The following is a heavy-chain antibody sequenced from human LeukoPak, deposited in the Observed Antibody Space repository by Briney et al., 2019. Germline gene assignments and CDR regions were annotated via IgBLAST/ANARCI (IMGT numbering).Heavy chain of an antibody. Sequence: SETQSLTCTVSGYSISSGYYWGWIRQPPGKGLEWIGSIYHSGSTYYNPSLKSRVTISVDTSKNQFSLKLSSVTAADTAVYYCASRTYYYDSSGYYYLHWGQGTLVTVSS. D-gene: IGHD3-22*01. J-gene: IGHJ1*01. CDR1: GYSISSGYY. CDR3: ASRTYYYDSSGYYYLH. V-gene: IGHV4-38-2*02. CDR2: IYHSGST.